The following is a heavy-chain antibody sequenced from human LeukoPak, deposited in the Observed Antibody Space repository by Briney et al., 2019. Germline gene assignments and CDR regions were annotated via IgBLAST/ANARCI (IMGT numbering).Heavy chain of an antibody. CDR2: LTPNSGNT. CDR3: YGSRIYYWDDAFDI. V-gene: IGHV1-8*01. Sequence: ASVRVFCTASGYTFSSYDINWVRQATGHGREWRRGLTPNSGNTGYAQKFQGRVTMTRYTSISTAYMELSSLRSQDTGVYYCYGSRIYYWDDAFDIWGQGTMVTVSS. D-gene: IGHD3-10*01. CDR1: GYTFSSYD. J-gene: IGHJ3*02.